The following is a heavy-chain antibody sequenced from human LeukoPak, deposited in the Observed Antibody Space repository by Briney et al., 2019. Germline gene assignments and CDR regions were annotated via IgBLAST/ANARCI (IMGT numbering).Heavy chain of an antibody. J-gene: IGHJ4*02. Sequence: GRSLRLSCAASGFTFSSYAMHWVRQAPGKGLEWVAVISYDGSNKYYADSVKGRFTISRDNSKNTLYLQMSSLRAEDTAVYYCARDQQWLVFGSYYFDYWGQGTLVTVSS. CDR1: GFTFSSYA. V-gene: IGHV3-30-3*01. D-gene: IGHD6-19*01. CDR3: ARDQQWLVFGSYYFDY. CDR2: ISYDGSNK.